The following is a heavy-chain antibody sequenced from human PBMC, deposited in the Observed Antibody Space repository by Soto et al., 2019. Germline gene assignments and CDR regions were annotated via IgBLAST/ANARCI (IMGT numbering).Heavy chain of an antibody. V-gene: IGHV1-69*13. CDR2: IIPIFGTA. D-gene: IGHD5-18*01. Sequence: ASVNVSCKASGGTFSSYAISWVRQAPGQGLEWMGGIIPIFGTANYAQKFQGRVTITADESTSTAYMELSSLRSEDTAVYYCGYSYGLGYGMDVWGQGTTVTVS. CDR3: GYSYGLGYGMDV. J-gene: IGHJ6*02. CDR1: GGTFSSYA.